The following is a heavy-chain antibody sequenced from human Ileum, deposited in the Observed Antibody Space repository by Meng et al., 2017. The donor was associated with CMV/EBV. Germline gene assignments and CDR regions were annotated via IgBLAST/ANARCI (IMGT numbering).Heavy chain of an antibody. J-gene: IGHJ4*02. Sequence: QVHLVQSGSELKKPGASVKVSCKTSGYTFTSNNIIWVRQAPGQGPEWMGWINTNTGNPTYARDFTGRFVFSLDTSVSTAYLQISGLKAEDTAVYYCARDGLNERYFDYWGQGTLVTVSS. V-gene: IGHV7-4-1*02. CDR1: GYTFTSNN. CDR2: INTNTGNP. CDR3: ARDGLNERYFDY.